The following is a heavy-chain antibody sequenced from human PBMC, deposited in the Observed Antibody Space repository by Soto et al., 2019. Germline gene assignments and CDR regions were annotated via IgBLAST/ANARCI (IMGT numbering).Heavy chain of an antibody. Sequence: QVQLQESGPGLVKPSETLSLTCTVSGGSISSYYWSWIRQPPGKGLEWIGCIYYSGCTNYNPSLKSRVTIAVDTSKNLFSLKLSSVTAADTAVYYCARHPTVTEYYFDYWGQGTLVTVSS. CDR1: GGSISSYY. CDR3: ARHPTVTEYYFDY. V-gene: IGHV4-59*08. D-gene: IGHD4-17*01. CDR2: IYYSGCT. J-gene: IGHJ4*02.